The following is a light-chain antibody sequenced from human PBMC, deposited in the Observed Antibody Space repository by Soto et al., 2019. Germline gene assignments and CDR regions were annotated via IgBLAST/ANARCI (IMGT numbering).Light chain of an antibody. CDR2: DAS. Sequence: EIVLTQSPATLSLSPGERATLSCRASQSVSSYLAWYQQKPGQAPRLLIYDASNRATGIPARFSGSGSGTDFTLTISSLETEDFAVYYCQQRSNWPRTFGQGTKVAIK. CDR1: QSVSSY. V-gene: IGKV3-11*01. J-gene: IGKJ1*01. CDR3: QQRSNWPRT.